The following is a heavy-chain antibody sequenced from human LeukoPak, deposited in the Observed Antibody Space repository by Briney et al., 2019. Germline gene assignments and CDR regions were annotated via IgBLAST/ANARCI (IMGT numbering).Heavy chain of an antibody. CDR2: ISGSGDNT. CDR1: GFIFSSYA. Sequence: VQPGGSLRLSCAASGFIFSSYAMSWVRQAPGKGLEWVSGISGSGDNTYFADSVKGRFTISRDNSKNTLYLQMNSLRAEDTAVYYCAKDASYSSSWNDYWGQGTVVTVSS. J-gene: IGHJ4*02. V-gene: IGHV3-23*01. D-gene: IGHD6-13*01. CDR3: AKDASYSSSWNDY.